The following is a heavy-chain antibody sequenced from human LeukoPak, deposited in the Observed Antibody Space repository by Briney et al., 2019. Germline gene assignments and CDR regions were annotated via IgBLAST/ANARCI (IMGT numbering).Heavy chain of an antibody. V-gene: IGHV5-51*01. D-gene: IGHD3-22*01. J-gene: IGHJ3*01. Sequence: GESLKISCKASGYSFTHYWIGWVRQKPGKGLESMGIISPGDSDTRYSPSFQGQVTISTDTSITTAYLQWRTLKASDTARYYCVRHRSENYYDSSGDYSGQHDALDFWGQGTMVTVSS. CDR3: VRHRSENYYDSSGDYSGQHDALDF. CDR1: GYSFTHYW. CDR2: ISPGDSDT.